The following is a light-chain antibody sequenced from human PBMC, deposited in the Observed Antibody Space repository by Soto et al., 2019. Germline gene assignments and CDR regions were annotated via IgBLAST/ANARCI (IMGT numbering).Light chain of an antibody. J-gene: IGLJ2*01. CDR3: CSYAGSSTVV. CDR2: EVS. Sequence: QSALTQPASVSGSPGQPITISCTGTSSDVGSYNLVSWYQQHPGKAPKLMIYEVSKRPSGVSNRFSGFKSGNTASLTISGLQAEDEADYYCCSYAGSSTVVFGGGTKVTVL. CDR1: SSDVGSYNL. V-gene: IGLV2-23*02.